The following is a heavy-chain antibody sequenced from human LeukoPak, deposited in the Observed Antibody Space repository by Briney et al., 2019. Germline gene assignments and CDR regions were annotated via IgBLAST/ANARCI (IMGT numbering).Heavy chain of an antibody. CDR3: ARDHYEASAFDI. D-gene: IGHD3-22*01. V-gene: IGHV4-34*01. CDR1: GGSFSGYY. Sequence: SETLSLTCAVYGGSFSGYYWSWIRQPPGKGLEWIGEINHSGSTYYNPSLKSRVTISVDTSKNQFSLKLSSVTAADTAVYYCARDHYEASAFDIWGQGTMVTVSS. J-gene: IGHJ3*02. CDR2: INHSGST.